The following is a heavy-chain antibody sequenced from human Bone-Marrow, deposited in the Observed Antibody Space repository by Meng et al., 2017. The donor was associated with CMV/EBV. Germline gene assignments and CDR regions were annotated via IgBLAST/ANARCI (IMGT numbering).Heavy chain of an antibody. V-gene: IGHV3-11*01. CDR2: ISSSSGTI. Sequence: GGSLRLSCAASGFTFTDYYMSWIRQAPGKGLEWISYISSSSGTIYYADSVKGRFTVSRDNAKTSLYLQMNSLRAGDTAVYYCTRVKILVGPSDFWGQGTRVTVYS. J-gene: IGHJ4*02. CDR3: TRVKILVGPSDF. CDR1: GFTFTDYY. D-gene: IGHD1-26*01.